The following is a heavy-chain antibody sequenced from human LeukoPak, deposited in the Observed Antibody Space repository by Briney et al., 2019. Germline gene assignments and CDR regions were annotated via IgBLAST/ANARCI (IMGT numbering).Heavy chain of an antibody. CDR2: ISSSSDTI. CDR3: ARLEEDLTLGAAGYWFVP. CDR1: GFTFNTYS. D-gene: IGHD3-16*01. Sequence: PGGSLRLSCAVSGFTFNTYSMNWVRQAPGKGLEWVSYISSSSDTIYYADSVKGRFTISRDNAKNSLYLQMNSLRAEDTAVYYCARLEEDLTLGAAGYWFVPWGQGTLVTVSS. V-gene: IGHV3-48*04. J-gene: IGHJ5*02.